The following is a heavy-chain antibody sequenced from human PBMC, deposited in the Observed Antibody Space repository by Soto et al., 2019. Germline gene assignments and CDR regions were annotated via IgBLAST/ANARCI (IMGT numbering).Heavy chain of an antibody. CDR1: GFTFSSYS. D-gene: IGHD3-3*01. V-gene: IGHV3-21*01. CDR3: ARDAAITIFGGVTPYYYYYGMDV. J-gene: IGHJ6*02. CDR2: ISSSSSYI. Sequence: GGSLRLSCAASGFTFSSYSMNWVRQAPGKGLEWVSSISSSSSYIYYADSVKGRFTISRDNAKNSLYLQMNSLRAEDTAVYYCARDAAITIFGGVTPYYYYYGMDVWGQGTTVTVSS.